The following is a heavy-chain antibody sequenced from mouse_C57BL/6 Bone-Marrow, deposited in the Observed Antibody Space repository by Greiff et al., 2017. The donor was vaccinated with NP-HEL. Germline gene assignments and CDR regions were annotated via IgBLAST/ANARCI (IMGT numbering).Heavy chain of an antibody. D-gene: IGHD2-3*01. CDR3: ARDAEGYYTPTGTSMSWYFDV. V-gene: IGHV7-1*01. CDR1: GFTFSDFY. Sequence: EVKVVESGGGLVQSGRSLRLSCATSGFTFSDFYMEWVRQAPGKGLEWIAASRNKANDYTTEYSASVKGRFIVSRDTSQSILYLQMNALRAEDTAIYYCARDAEGYYTPTGTSMSWYFDVWGTGTTVTVSS. CDR2: SRNKANDYTT. J-gene: IGHJ1*03.